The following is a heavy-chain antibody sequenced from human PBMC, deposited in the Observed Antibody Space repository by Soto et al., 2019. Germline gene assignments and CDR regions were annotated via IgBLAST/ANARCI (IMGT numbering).Heavy chain of an antibody. CDR1: GFTFSSYA. CDR3: ARETLIAVAGADFDY. J-gene: IGHJ4*02. CDR2: ISYDGSNK. Sequence: GGSLRLSCAASGFTFSSYAMHWVRQAPGKGLEWVAVISYDGSNKYYADSVKGRFTISRDNSKNTLYLQMNSLRAEDTAVYYCARETLIAVAGADFDYWGQGTLVTVSS. V-gene: IGHV3-30-3*01. D-gene: IGHD6-19*01.